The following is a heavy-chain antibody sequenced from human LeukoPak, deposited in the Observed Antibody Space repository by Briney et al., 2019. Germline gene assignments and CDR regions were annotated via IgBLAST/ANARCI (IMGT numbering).Heavy chain of an antibody. J-gene: IGHJ3*02. V-gene: IGHV1-2*02. CDR1: GYTFTGHY. Sequence: ASVKVSCKASGYTFTGHYMHWVRQAPGQGLEWMGWINPNSGGTNYAQKFQGRVTMTRDTSISTAYMELSRLRSDDTAVYYCASPRGYSSFDAFDIWGQGTMVTVSS. D-gene: IGHD6-19*01. CDR2: INPNSGGT. CDR3: ASPRGYSSFDAFDI.